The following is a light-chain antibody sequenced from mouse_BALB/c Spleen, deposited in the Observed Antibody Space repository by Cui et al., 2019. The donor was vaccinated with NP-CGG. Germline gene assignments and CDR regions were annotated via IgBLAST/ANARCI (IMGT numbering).Light chain of an antibody. Sequence: QAVVTQESALTTSPGDTVTLTCRSSTGAVTISNYANWVQENPDHLFTGLIGGINNRAPGVPARFSGSLIGDKAALTITGAQTEDEAIYFCALWYSNHWVFGGGTKLTVL. V-gene: IGLV1*01. CDR1: TGAVTISNY. CDR3: ALWYSNHWV. J-gene: IGLJ1*01. CDR2: GIN.